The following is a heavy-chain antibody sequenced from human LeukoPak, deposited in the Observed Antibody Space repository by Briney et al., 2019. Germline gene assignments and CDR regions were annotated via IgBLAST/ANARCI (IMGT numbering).Heavy chain of an antibody. CDR2: ISFEGSNV. CDR3: ARDQSMDY. CDR1: GFTFSSYA. Sequence: GGSLRLSCAASGFTFSSYAMHWVRQAPGKGLEWLSLISFEGSNVHYADSVKDRFTISRDNSKNTVYLQMNSLRIEDTAVYYCARDQSMDYWGQGILVAVSS. J-gene: IGHJ4*02. V-gene: IGHV3-30-3*01. D-gene: IGHD6-6*01.